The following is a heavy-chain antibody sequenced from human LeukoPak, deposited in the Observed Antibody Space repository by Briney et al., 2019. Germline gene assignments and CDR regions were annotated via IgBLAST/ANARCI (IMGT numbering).Heavy chain of an antibody. CDR1: GYTFTGYY. CDR3: ARGAYGSGSYFHYYYYMDV. CDR2: INPNSGGT. D-gene: IGHD3-10*01. Sequence: ASVKVSCKASGYTFTGYYMHWVRQAPGQGLEWMGWINPNSGGTNYAQKFQGRVTMTRDTSISTAYMELSMLRSDDTAVYYCARGAYGSGSYFHYYYYMDVWGKGTTVTISS. J-gene: IGHJ6*03. V-gene: IGHV1-2*02.